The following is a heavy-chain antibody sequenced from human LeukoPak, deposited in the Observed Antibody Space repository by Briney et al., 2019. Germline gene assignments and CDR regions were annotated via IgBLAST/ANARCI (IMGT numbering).Heavy chain of an antibody. D-gene: IGHD3-3*01. J-gene: IGHJ6*03. CDR1: GFTFSSYA. CDR3: AKELFWSGYLYPPGQDMDV. CDR2: ISGSGGST. Sequence: PGGSLRLSCAASGFTFSSYAMSWVRQAPGKGLEWVSAISGSGGSTYYADSVKGRFTISRNNSKNTLYLQMNSLRAEDTAVYYCAKELFWSGYLYPPGQDMDVWGKGTTVTVSS. V-gene: IGHV3-23*01.